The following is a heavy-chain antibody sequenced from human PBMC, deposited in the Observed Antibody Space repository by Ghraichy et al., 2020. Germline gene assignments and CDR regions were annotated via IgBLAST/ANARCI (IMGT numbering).Heavy chain of an antibody. CDR3: ATAPTTYYYDYSGSDVFNV. J-gene: IGHJ3*01. V-gene: IGHV1-24*01. Sequence: ASVKVSCKVSGYTLTEVAMHWVRQAPGKGLEWMGGFDPEDGETIYAQKLQGRVTMTEDTPTDTAYMELSSLRSEDTAVYYCATAPTTYYYDYSGSDVFNVWGQGTMVTVSS. CDR2: FDPEDGET. D-gene: IGHD3-22*01. CDR1: GYTLTEVA.